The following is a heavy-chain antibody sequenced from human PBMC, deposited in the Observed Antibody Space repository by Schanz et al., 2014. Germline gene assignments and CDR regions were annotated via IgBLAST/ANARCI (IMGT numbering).Heavy chain of an antibody. V-gene: IGHV3-11*05. Sequence: QVQLVASGGGLVKPGGSLRLSCAASGFTFSDYYMSWIRQAPGKGLEWVSYISSSGSYTNYADSVKGRFTTSRDNGKKSMYLQMNSLRAEDTAVYYCARLDSSSWYPRYWGQGTRVTVSS. CDR2: ISSSGSYT. CDR3: ARLDSSSWYPRY. CDR1: GFTFSDYY. J-gene: IGHJ4*02. D-gene: IGHD6-13*01.